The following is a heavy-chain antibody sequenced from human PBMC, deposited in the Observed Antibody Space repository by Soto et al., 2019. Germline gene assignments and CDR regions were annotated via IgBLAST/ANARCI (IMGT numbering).Heavy chain of an antibody. CDR3: ARVVVGPTNLFDP. CDR1: GGSFNAYY. J-gene: IGHJ5*02. Sequence: SETLSLTCGVYGGSFNAYYWSWIRQPPGKGLEWIGEINHSGNTNYNSALKSRVTISVDTPKNQFSLNLTSVTAADTAVYYCARVVVGPTNLFDPWGQGTLVTVCS. V-gene: IGHV4-34*01. D-gene: IGHD2-21*01. CDR2: INHSGNT.